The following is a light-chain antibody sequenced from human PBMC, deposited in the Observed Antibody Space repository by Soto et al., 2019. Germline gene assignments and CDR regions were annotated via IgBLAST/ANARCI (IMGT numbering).Light chain of an antibody. J-gene: IGKJ5*01. V-gene: IGKV3-11*01. CDR2: DAS. CDR3: QQRSNWPIT. Sequence: EIVLTQSPATLSLSPGERATLSCRASQSFSSCLAWYHQKPGQAPRLLIYDASNRATGIPARFSGSGSGTDFTLTISSLEPEDFAVYYCQQRSNWPITFGQGTRLEIK. CDR1: QSFSSC.